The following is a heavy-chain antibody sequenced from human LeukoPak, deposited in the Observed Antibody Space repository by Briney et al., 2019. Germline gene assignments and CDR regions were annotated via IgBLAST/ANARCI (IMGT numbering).Heavy chain of an antibody. Sequence: SETLSLTCTVSGGSISSSSYYWGWIRQPPGKGLEWIGSIYYSGSTYYNPSLKSRVTISVDTSKNQFSLKLSSVTAADTAVYYCARVFRIYCSGGSCYFDYWGQGTLVTVSS. CDR1: GGSISSSSYY. V-gene: IGHV4-39*07. D-gene: IGHD2-15*01. J-gene: IGHJ4*02. CDR2: IYYSGST. CDR3: ARVFRIYCSGGSCYFDY.